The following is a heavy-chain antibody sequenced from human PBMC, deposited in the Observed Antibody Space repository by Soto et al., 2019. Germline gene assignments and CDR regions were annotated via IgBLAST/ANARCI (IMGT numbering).Heavy chain of an antibody. J-gene: IGHJ5*02. CDR1: GFTFGDYA. Sequence: PGGSLRLSCTASGFTFGDYAMSWFRQAPGKGLEWVGFIRSKAYGGTTEYAASMKGRFTISRDDSKSIAYLQMNSLKTEDTAVYYCTRDPDHGDLLGWFDPWGQGTLVTVSS. CDR3: TRDPDHGDLLGWFDP. V-gene: IGHV3-49*03. D-gene: IGHD4-17*01. CDR2: IRSKAYGGTT.